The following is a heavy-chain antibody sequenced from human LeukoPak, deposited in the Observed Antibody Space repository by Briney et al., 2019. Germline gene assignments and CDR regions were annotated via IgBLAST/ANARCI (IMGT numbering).Heavy chain of an antibody. V-gene: IGHV3-30*04. CDR2: ISYDGSNK. D-gene: IGHD3-22*01. CDR3: ARDRDSSGYYLGY. Sequence: PGGSLRLSCAASGFTFSSYAMHWVRQAPGKGLEWVAVISYDGSNKYYADSVKGRFTISRDNSKNTLYLQMNSLRAEDTAVYYCARDRDSSGYYLGYWGQGTLVTVS. J-gene: IGHJ4*02. CDR1: GFTFSSYA.